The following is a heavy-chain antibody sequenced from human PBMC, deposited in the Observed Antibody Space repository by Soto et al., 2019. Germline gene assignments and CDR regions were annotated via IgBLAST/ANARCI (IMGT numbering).Heavy chain of an antibody. CDR1: GGSISSGDYY. Sequence: SETLSLTCTVSGGSISSGDYYWSWIRQPPGKGLEWIGYIYNSGSTYYNPSLKSRVIISLDTSKNQFSLKLSSVAAADTAVYYCARDLSGAYFDYWGQGTRVTVSS. J-gene: IGHJ4*02. CDR2: IYNSGST. D-gene: IGHD5-12*01. V-gene: IGHV4-30-4*01. CDR3: ARDLSGAYFDY.